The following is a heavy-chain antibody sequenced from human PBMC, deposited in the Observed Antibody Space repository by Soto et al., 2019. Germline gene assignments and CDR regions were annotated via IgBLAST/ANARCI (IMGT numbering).Heavy chain of an antibody. CDR2: MNTNSDT. CDR1: GYTSTNLD. V-gene: IGHV1-8*01. Sequence: QVQLVQSGAEVKKPGASVKVSCKASGYTSTNLDINWVRQAAGQGLEWVGWMNTNSDTGFAHKFQGRVTLTRDTSTSTAYMELSGLRSEDTAVYYCARYQDTLGFTSWGQGTPVFVSS. D-gene: IGHD2-15*01. J-gene: IGHJ5*02. CDR3: ARYQDTLGFTS.